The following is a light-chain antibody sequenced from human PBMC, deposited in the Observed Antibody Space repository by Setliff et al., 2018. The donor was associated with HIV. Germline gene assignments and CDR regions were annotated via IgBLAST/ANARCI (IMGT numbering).Light chain of an antibody. CDR2: EVN. V-gene: IGLV2-18*02. J-gene: IGLJ2*01. CDR1: SSDVGAYNY. Sequence: QSVLAQPASVSASPGQSITISCTGTSSDVGAYNYVSWYQQPPGTAPKLMIYEVNNRPSGVPDRFSGSKSGNTASLTISGLQAEDEADYYCSSCSSSSTLVFGGGTKVTVL. CDR3: SSCSSSSTLV.